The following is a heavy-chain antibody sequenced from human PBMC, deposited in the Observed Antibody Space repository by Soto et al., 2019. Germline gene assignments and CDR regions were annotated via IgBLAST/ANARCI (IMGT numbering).Heavy chain of an antibody. J-gene: IGHJ3*01. V-gene: IGHV1-2*02. CDR3: ARDDGQSRDIFDV. D-gene: IGHD2-15*01. CDR2: INPNSGGT. CDR1: AYTFTDYY. Sequence: QVQLVQSGAEVKKPGASVKVSCKASAYTFTDYYVHWVRQSPGQGLEWMGWINPNSGGTTYAEKFQGRVTMNSDTSINIVYMELSSLRSDDTAVYYCARDDGQSRDIFDVWGQGTMVTVSS.